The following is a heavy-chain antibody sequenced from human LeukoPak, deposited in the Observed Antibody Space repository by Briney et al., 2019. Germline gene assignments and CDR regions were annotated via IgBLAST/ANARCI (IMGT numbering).Heavy chain of an antibody. D-gene: IGHD1-26*01. Sequence: SETLSLTCTVSGGSISSYYWSWIRQPPGKGLEWIGYIYYSGSTNYNPSLKSRVTISVDTSKNQFSLKLSSVTAADTAVYYCAREGSGSYFKRAGRNFDYWGQGTLVTVSS. CDR2: IYYSGST. CDR1: GGSISSYY. V-gene: IGHV4-59*01. J-gene: IGHJ4*02. CDR3: AREGSGSYFKRAGRNFDY.